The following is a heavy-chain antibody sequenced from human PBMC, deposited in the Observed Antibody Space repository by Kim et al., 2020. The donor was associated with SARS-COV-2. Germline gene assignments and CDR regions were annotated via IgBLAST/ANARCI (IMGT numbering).Heavy chain of an antibody. Sequence: GESLKISCKGSGYSFTSYWIGWVRQMPGKGLEWMGIIYPGDSDTRYSPSFQGQVTISADKSISTAYLQWSSLKASDTAMYYCARHPPGEDYGDYGEWEGRPFDYWGQGTLVTVSS. CDR3: ARHPPGEDYGDYGEWEGRPFDY. J-gene: IGHJ4*02. D-gene: IGHD4-17*01. CDR1: GYSFTSYW. V-gene: IGHV5-51*01. CDR2: IYPGDSDT.